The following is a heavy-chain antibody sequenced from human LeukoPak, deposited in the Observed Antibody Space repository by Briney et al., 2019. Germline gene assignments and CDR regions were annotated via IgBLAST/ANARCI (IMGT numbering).Heavy chain of an antibody. J-gene: IGHJ5*02. CDR2: IYSTGNT. D-gene: IGHD5-12*01. CDR3: ARRGESGYDT. Sequence: PSETLSLTCTVSGGSISSSSNYWGWIRQPPGKGLEWIGTIYSTGNTYYNPSLKSRLTISVDTSKNQFSLKLSSVTAADTAVYYCARRGESGYDTWGQGSLVTVSS. CDR1: GGSISSSSNY. V-gene: IGHV4-39*01.